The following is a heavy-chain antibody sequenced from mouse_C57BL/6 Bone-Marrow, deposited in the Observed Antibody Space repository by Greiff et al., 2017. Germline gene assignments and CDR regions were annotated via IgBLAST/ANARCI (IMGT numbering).Heavy chain of an antibody. D-gene: IGHD1-1*01. CDR3: ATDYGSNYFDY. Sequence: EVQGVESGGGLVKPGGSLKLSCAASGFTFSDYGMHWVRQAPEKGLEWVAYISSGSSTIYYADTVKGRFPISRDNAKNTLFLQMTSLRSEDTAMYYCATDYGSNYFDYWGQGTTLTVSS. CDR2: ISSGSSTI. V-gene: IGHV5-17*01. CDR1: GFTFSDYG. J-gene: IGHJ2*01.